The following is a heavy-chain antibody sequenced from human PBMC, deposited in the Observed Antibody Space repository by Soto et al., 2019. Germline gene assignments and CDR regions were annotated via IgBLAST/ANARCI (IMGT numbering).Heavy chain of an antibody. D-gene: IGHD3-3*01. CDR3: ASDGSGYYDFWRAYHTSSSAFDM. CDR2: IKQDGSEK. J-gene: IGHJ3*02. V-gene: IGHV3-7*05. Sequence: HPGGSLRLSCAASGFTFSNYWMSWVRQAPGKGLEWVANIKQDGSEKYYLESVEGRFTISRDNAKNSLYLQMNSLRAEDTAVYYCASDGSGYYDFWRAYHTSSSAFDMWGQGTMVTVSS. CDR1: GFTFSNYW.